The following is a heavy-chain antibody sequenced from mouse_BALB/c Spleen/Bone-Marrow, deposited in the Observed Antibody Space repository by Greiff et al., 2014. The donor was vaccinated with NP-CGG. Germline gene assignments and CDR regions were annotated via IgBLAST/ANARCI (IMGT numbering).Heavy chain of an antibody. CDR1: GFNIKDTY. Sequence: VQLQQAGAELVKPGASVKLFCTASGFNIKDTYMHWGKQRAEQGLEWVGRIDPANGNTKYDPKFQGKATITADTSSNTAYLQLSSLTSEDTAVYYCASYYYGSSSFAYWGQGTLVTVSA. D-gene: IGHD1-1*01. CDR3: ASYYYGSSSFAY. V-gene: IGHV14-3*02. J-gene: IGHJ3*01. CDR2: IDPANGNT.